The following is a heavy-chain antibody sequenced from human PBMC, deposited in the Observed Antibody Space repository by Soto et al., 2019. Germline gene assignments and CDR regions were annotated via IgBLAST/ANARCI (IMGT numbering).Heavy chain of an antibody. CDR2: SFYSGLT. Sequence: QVQLQESGPRLVKPLQTLSLTCTVSGDSINSGDYYWSWIRQPPGRGLEWVGYSFYSGLTDYNPSFKSRMTISMHPSKTQFSLRLNSVTAADTAVYFCARWSGVGVAGMDVWGQGTTVSVSS. V-gene: IGHV4-30-4*01. CDR3: ARWSGVGVAGMDV. D-gene: IGHD3-10*01. CDR1: GDSINSGDYY. J-gene: IGHJ6*02.